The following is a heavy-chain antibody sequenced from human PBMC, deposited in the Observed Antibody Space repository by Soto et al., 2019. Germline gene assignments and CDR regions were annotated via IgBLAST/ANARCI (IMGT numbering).Heavy chain of an antibody. CDR1: GFTFSSYG. CDR2: ISYDGSNK. V-gene: IGHV3-30*18. D-gene: IGHD3-22*01. CDR3: AKDRDYYDSRLDY. Sequence: QVQLVESGGGVVQPGRSLRLSCAASGFTFSSYGMHWVRQAPGKGLEWVAVISYDGSNKYYADSVKGRFTISRDNSKNTLYLQMNSLRAEDTAVYYCAKDRDYYDSRLDYWGQGTLVTVCS. J-gene: IGHJ4*02.